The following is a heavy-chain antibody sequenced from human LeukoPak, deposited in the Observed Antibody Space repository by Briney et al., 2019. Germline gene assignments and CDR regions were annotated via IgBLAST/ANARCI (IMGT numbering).Heavy chain of an antibody. CDR3: ARGLTQYDSSGYSYHFDY. J-gene: IGHJ4*02. D-gene: IGHD3-22*01. V-gene: IGHV4-31*03. CDR2: IYYSGST. Sequence: SETLSLTCTVSGGSISSGGYYWSWIRQHPGKGLEWIGYIYYSGSTYYNPSLKSRVTISVDTSKNQFSLKLSSVTAADTAVYYCARGLTQYDSSGYSYHFDYWGQGTLVTVSS. CDR1: GGSISSGGYY.